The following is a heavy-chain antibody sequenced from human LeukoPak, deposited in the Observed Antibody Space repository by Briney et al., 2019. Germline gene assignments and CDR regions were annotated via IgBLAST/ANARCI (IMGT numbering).Heavy chain of an antibody. V-gene: IGHV3-15*01. Sequence: GGSLRLSCAASGLTFSSAWMSWVRQAPGKGLEWVGRIKSKTDGGTTDYAAPVKGRFTISRDDSKNTLYLQMNSLKTEDTAMYYCTTGYCSVGSCAFDHWGQGILVIVSS. CDR3: TTGYCSVGSCAFDH. CDR2: IKSKTDGGTT. D-gene: IGHD2-15*01. CDR1: GLTFSSAW. J-gene: IGHJ4*02.